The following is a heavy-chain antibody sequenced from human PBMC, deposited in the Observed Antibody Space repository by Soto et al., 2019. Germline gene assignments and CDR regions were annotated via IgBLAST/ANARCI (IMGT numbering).Heavy chain of an antibody. J-gene: IGHJ4*02. CDR2: IYYSGST. CDR3: ARARSGFDY. D-gene: IGHD3-3*01. Sequence: QVQLQESGPGLVKPSETLSLTCTVSGGSISSYYWSWIRQPPGKGLEWIGYIYYSGSTNYNPSLTSRVTISVDTSKNQFSLKLSSVTAADTAVYYCARARSGFDYWGQGTLVTVSS. V-gene: IGHV4-59*01. CDR1: GGSISSYY.